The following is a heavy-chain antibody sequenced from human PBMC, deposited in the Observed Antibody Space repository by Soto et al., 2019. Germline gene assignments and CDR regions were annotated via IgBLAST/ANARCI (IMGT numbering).Heavy chain of an antibody. CDR3: ARAGPLCSGGSCYPAPYYFDY. J-gene: IGHJ4*02. Sequence: GGSLRLSCAASGFTFIDYYMSWIRQAPGKGLEWVSYISSSSGYTNYADSVKGRFTISRDNAKNSLYLQMNSLRAEDTAVYYCARAGPLCSGGSCYPAPYYFDYWGQGTLVTVS. D-gene: IGHD2-15*01. CDR1: GFTFIDYY. CDR2: ISSSSGYT. V-gene: IGHV3-11*06.